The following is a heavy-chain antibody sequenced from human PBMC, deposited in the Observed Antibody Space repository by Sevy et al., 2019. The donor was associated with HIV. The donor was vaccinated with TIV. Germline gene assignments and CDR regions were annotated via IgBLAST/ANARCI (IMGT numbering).Heavy chain of an antibody. CDR3: ARGDYGDYTDAFDI. J-gene: IGHJ3*02. CDR2: ISSSGSTI. D-gene: IGHD4-17*01. V-gene: IGHV3-48*03. Sequence: GGSQRLSCAASGFTFSSYEMNWVRQAPGKGLEWVSYISSSGSTIYYADSVKGRFTISRDNAKNSLYLQMNSLRAEDTAVYYCARGDYGDYTDAFDIWGQGTMVTVSS. CDR1: GFTFSSYE.